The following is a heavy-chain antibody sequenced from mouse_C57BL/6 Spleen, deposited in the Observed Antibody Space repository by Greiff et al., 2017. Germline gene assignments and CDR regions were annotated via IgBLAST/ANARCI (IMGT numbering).Heavy chain of an antibody. V-gene: IGHV5-9-1*02. D-gene: IGHD2-4*01. CDR1: GFTFSSYA. CDR2: ISSGGDYI. CDR3: TREDDYDVWVPMDY. Sequence: EVNVVESGEGLVKPGGSLKLSCAASGFTFSSYAMSWVRQTPEKRLEWVAYISSGGDYIYYADSVKGRVTISRDNARNTLYLQMSSLKSEDTAMFYCTREDDYDVWVPMDYWGQGTSVTVSS. J-gene: IGHJ4*01.